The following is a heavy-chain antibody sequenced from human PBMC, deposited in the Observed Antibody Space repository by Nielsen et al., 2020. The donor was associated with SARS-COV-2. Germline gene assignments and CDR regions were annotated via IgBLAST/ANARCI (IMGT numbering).Heavy chain of an antibody. D-gene: IGHD2-21*02. J-gene: IGHJ5*02. Sequence: GESLKISCAASGFTFSSYGMHWVRQAPGKGLEWVAVISYDGSNKYYADSVKGRFTISRDNSKNTLYLQMNSLRAEDTAVYYCAKDLYCGGDCYSTWGQGTLVTVSS. V-gene: IGHV3-30*18. CDR1: GFTFSSYG. CDR3: AKDLYCGGDCYST. CDR2: ISYDGSNK.